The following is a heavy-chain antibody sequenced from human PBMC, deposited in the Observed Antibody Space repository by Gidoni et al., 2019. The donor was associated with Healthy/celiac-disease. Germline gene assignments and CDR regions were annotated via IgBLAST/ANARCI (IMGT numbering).Heavy chain of an antibody. V-gene: IGHV4-34*01. CDR2: INHSGST. Sequence: QVQLQQWGAGLLKPSETLSLTCAVYGGSFSGYYWSWIRQPPGKGLEWIGEINHSGSTNYNPSLKSRVTISVDTSKNQFSLKLSSVTAADTAVYYRANNIDCSGGSCYSGGWGQGTLVTVSS. CDR3: ANNIDCSGGSCYSGG. J-gene: IGHJ4*02. CDR1: GGSFSGYY. D-gene: IGHD2-15*01.